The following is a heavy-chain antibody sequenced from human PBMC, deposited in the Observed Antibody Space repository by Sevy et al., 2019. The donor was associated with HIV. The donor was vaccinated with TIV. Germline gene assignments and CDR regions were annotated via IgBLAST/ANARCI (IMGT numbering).Heavy chain of an antibody. CDR1: GHTLNRLG. D-gene: IGHD6-19*01. CDR2: IIPILGTV. CDR3: ARGGGNGWYYFDY. V-gene: IGHV1-69*13. J-gene: IGHJ4*02. Sequence: ASVKVSCKVYGHTLNRLGMHWVRQAPGQGLEWMGGIIPILGTVNYAQKFQGRVTITADESTKTAYMELSSLRSEDTAVYYCARGGGNGWYYFDYWGQETLVTVSS.